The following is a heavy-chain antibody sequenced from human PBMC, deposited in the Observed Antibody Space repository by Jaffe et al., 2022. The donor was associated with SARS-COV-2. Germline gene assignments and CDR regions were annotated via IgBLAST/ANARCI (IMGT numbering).Heavy chain of an antibody. J-gene: IGHJ4*02. CDR1: GFTFSSYA. Sequence: EVQLLESGGGLVQPGGSLRLSCAASGFTFSSYAMSWVRQAPGKGLEWVSAISGSGGSTYYADSVKGRFTISRDNSKNTLYLQMNSLRAEDTAVYYCANYLDIPPHYGPQGLDYWGQGTLVTVSS. V-gene: IGHV3-23*01. CDR2: ISGSGGST. D-gene: IGHD3-10*01. CDR3: ANYLDIPPHYGPQGLDY.